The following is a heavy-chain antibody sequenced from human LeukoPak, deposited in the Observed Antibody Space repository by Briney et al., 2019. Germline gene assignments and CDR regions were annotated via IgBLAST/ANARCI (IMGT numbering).Heavy chain of an antibody. J-gene: IGHJ4*02. CDR1: GFTFSSYW. V-gene: IGHV3-7*03. Sequence: GGSLRLSCAASGFTFSSYWMSWVRQAPGKGLEWVANIKQDGSEKYYVDSVKGRFTISRDNAKNSLYLQMNSLRAEDTAVYYCAKERYHTAMAGDYWGQGTLVTVSS. CDR3: AKERYHTAMAGDY. CDR2: IKQDGSEK. D-gene: IGHD5-18*01.